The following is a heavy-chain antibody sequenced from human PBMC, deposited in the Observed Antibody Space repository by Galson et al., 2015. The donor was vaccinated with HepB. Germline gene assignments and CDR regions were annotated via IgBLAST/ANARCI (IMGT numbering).Heavy chain of an antibody. CDR2: ISNDGGNK. Sequence: SLRLSCAASGFTFSSYAMHWVRQAPGKGLEWVALISNDGGNKYHADSVKGRFTISRDNSQNTLYVHMNSLRVEDTAIYYCARAPSGGWHTFDYWGQGTLVTVSS. CDR3: ARAPSGGWHTFDY. CDR1: GFTFSSYA. V-gene: IGHV3-30-3*01. D-gene: IGHD6-19*01. J-gene: IGHJ4*02.